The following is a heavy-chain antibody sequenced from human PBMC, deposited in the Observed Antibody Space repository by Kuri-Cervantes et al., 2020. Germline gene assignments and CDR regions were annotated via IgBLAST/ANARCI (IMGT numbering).Heavy chain of an antibody. CDR2: INPNSGGT. CDR1: GGTFSSYA. CDR3: ARVGDGDYVHD. V-gene: IGHV1-2*02. D-gene: IGHD4-17*01. J-gene: IGHJ4*02. Sequence: ASVKVSCKASGGTFSSYAISWVRQAPGQGLEWMGWINPNSGGTNYAQKFQGRVTMTRDTSISTAYMELSRLRSDDTAVYYCARVGDGDYVHDWGQGTLVTVSS.